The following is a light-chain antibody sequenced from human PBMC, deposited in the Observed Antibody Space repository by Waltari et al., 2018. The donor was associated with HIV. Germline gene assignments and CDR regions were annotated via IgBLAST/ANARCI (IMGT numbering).Light chain of an antibody. CDR1: RGRVASND. J-gene: IGLJ3*02. Sequence: NFMLTQPHSVSASPWKTVTIPCTGSRGRVASNDAQWYQQRPGSAPTTVIYKDDQRPSGVPDRFSGSINSSSNSASLTISGLKTEDEADYYCQSFHGITAVFGGGTKLTVL. CDR3: QSFHGITAV. V-gene: IGLV6-57*02. CDR2: KDD.